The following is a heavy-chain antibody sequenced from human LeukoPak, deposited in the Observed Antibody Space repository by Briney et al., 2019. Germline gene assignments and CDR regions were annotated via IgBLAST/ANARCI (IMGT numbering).Heavy chain of an antibody. V-gene: IGHV3-7*01. CDR1: GFTFSGYW. CDR3: ARLGSSSGWFDP. Sequence: GGSLRLSCAASGFTFSGYWMSWVRQAPGKGLEWVANIKQDGSEKYYVDSVKGRFTISRDNAKNSLYLQMNSLRAEDTAVYYCARLGSSSGWFDPWGQGTLVTVSS. J-gene: IGHJ5*02. D-gene: IGHD6-6*01. CDR2: IKQDGSEK.